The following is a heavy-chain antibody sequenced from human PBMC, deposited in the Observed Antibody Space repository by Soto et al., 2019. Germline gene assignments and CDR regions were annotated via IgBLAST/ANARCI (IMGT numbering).Heavy chain of an antibody. CDR1: GFTFGSHS. V-gene: IGHV3-21*01. J-gene: IGHJ4*02. D-gene: IGHD2-15*01. CDR2: ISSDSTYI. Sequence: EVQLVESGGGLVKPGGSLRLSCADSGFTFGSHSMFWVRQAPGKGLEWVSSISSDSTYIFYADSVKGRFAISRDNAKNSLYLQMDSLRAEDTAVYYCARGGLVVVGAGTRPLDYWGQGTLVTVSS. CDR3: ARGGLVVVGAGTRPLDY.